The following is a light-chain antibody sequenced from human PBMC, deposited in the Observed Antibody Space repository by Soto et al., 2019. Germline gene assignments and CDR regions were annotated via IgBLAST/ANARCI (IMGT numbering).Light chain of an antibody. CDR3: QQYNNWPYT. Sequence: EIVMTQSPATLSVSPGERATLSCRASQSVSSNLAWYQQKPGQAPRLLLYGASTRATGIPARFSGSGSGTEFTLTISSLQSEDCAVYYCQQYNNWPYTFGQGTKLEIK. CDR2: GAS. V-gene: IGKV3-15*01. J-gene: IGKJ2*01. CDR1: QSVSSN.